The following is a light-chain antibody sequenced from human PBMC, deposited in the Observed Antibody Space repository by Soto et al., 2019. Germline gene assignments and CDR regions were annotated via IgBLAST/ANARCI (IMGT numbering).Light chain of an antibody. CDR2: SND. CDR1: SSNIGRNT. V-gene: IGLV1-44*01. Sequence: QAVVTQPPSASGTPGQRVTISCSGSSSNIGRNTVNWYQQFPGTAPKLLIYSNDQWPSGVPDRFLGSKSGTSASLAISGLQSEDEADYYCAAWDDSLNGYVFGTGTKLTVL. J-gene: IGLJ1*01. CDR3: AAWDDSLNGYV.